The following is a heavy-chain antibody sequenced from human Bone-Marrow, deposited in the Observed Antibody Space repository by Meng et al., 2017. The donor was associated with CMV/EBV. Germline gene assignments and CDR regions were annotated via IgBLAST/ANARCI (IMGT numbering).Heavy chain of an antibody. J-gene: IGHJ4*01. Sequence: GESLKISCVASGFTFSGYSMNWVRQTPGKGLEWVSSITSRSSNTYYSDSVKGRFTISRDNAKNSLYLQMNSLRDEDTAVYYCARDLIRGVVGARPRGPGDLWGHGPLVTFYS. D-gene: IGHD1-26*01. CDR1: GFTFSGYS. V-gene: IGHV3-21*01. CDR2: ITSRSSNT. CDR3: ARDLIRGVVGARPRGPGDL.